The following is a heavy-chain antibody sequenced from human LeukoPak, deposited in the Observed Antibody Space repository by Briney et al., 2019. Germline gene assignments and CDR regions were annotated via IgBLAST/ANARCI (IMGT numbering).Heavy chain of an antibody. CDR1: AGSISPYY. CDR3: ARDYGGKLDY. J-gene: IGHJ4*01. CDR2: IYYSGST. Sequence: SETLSLTCTVSAGSISPYYWSWIRQPPGKGLERLGYIYYSGSTDYNPSLTGRLTISVDTSKNQFSLTLTSVTEADTAVYYCARDYGGKLDYWGHGTLVTVSS. V-gene: IGHV4-59*01. D-gene: IGHD4-23*01.